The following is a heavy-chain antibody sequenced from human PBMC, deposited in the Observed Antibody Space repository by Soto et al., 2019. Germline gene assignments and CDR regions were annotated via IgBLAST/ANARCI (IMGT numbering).Heavy chain of an antibody. CDR2: ISAYNGNT. D-gene: IGHD3-3*01. CDR1: GYTFTSYG. CDR3: ARAQLAYYDFWRVGMDV. V-gene: IGHV1-18*01. J-gene: IGHJ6*02. Sequence: QVQLVQSGAEVKKPGASVKVSCKASGYTFTSYGISWVRQAPGQGLEWMGWISAYNGNTNYAQKLQGRVTMTTDPSTSTAYMELRSLRSDDTAVYYCARAQLAYYDFWRVGMDVWGQGTTVTVSS.